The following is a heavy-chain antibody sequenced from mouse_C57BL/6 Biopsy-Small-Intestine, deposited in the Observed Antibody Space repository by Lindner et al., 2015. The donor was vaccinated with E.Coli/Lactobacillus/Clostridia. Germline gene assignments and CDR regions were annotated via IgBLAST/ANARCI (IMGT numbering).Heavy chain of an antibody. CDR2: VIPILGIA. CDR3: ARSGLHYFYMDV. CDR1: GDTFDNFV. Sequence: SVKVSCKTSGDTFDNFVISWVRQAPGQGLEWMGRVIPILGIANYAQKFQGRVTITAEKSTSTAYMELSSLRSEDTAVCYCARSGLHYFYMDVWGKGTTLTVSA. J-gene: IGHJ1*03. V-gene: IGHV1-81*01.